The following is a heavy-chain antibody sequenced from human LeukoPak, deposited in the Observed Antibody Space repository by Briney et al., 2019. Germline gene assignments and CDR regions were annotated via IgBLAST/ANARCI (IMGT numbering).Heavy chain of an antibody. CDR1: GGTFSSYA. Sequence: ASVKVSCKASGGTFSSYAISWVRQAPGQGLEWMGGIIPIFGTANYAQKFQGRVTITADESTSTAYMELSSLRSEDTAVYYCASYGSIAARRAFDIWGQGTMVTVSS. CDR2: IIPIFGTA. CDR3: ASYGSIAARRAFDI. V-gene: IGHV1-69*13. J-gene: IGHJ3*02. D-gene: IGHD6-6*01.